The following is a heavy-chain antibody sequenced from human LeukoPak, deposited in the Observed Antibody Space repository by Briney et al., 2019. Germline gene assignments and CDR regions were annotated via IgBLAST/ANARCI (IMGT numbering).Heavy chain of an antibody. Sequence: GGSLRLSCAASGFTVSSYYMNWVRQAPGKGLEWVSYISSSSSTIYYADSVKGRFTISRDNAKNSLYLQMNSLRAEDTAVYYCASRSMIDGFDIWGQGTMVTVSS. D-gene: IGHD3-22*01. J-gene: IGHJ3*02. CDR1: GFTVSSYY. V-gene: IGHV3-48*01. CDR3: ASRSMIDGFDI. CDR2: ISSSSSTI.